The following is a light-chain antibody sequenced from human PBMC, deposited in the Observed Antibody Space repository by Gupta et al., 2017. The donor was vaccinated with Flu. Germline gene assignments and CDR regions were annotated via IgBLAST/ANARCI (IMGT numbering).Light chain of an antibody. CDR1: SSNIGSNY. V-gene: IGLV1-47*01. J-gene: IGLJ3*02. Sequence: QSVLTQPPSASGSPGQSVTISWSGSSSNIGSNYVYWYQQLPGTAPNLLIYRNNQRPSGVPDRFSGSKSGTSASLAISGLRSEDEADYYCAAWDDSLSGWVFGGGTKLTVL. CDR2: RNN. CDR3: AAWDDSLSGWV.